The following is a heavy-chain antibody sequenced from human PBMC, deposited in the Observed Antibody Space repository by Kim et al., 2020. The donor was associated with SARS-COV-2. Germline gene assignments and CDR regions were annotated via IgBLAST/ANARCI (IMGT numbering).Heavy chain of an antibody. CDR2: ISGSGGST. V-gene: IGHV3-23*01. CDR1: GFTFSSYA. D-gene: IGHD6-19*01. CDR3: AKRPGIAVAGTPFDY. J-gene: IGHJ4*02. Sequence: GGSLRLSCAASGFTFSSYAMSWVRQAPGKGLEWVSAISGSGGSTYYADSVKGRFTISRDNSKNTLYLQMNSLRAEDTAVYYCAKRPGIAVAGTPFDYWGQGTLVTVSS.